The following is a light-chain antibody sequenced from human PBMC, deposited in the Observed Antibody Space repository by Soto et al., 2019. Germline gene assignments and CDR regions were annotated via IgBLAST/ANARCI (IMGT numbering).Light chain of an antibody. CDR1: SSDVGGYNY. J-gene: IGLJ1*01. CDR2: DVS. Sequence: QSALTQPASVSGSPGQSITITCTGTSSDVGGYNYVSWYQQHPGKAPKLMIYDVSNRPSGVSNRFSGSKSGNTASLTISGLWAEDEADYYCSSYTSSSTYVFGTGTKLTVL. CDR3: SSYTSSSTYV. V-gene: IGLV2-14*01.